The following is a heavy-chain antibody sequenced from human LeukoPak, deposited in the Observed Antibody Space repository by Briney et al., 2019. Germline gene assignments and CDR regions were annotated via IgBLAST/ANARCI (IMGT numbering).Heavy chain of an antibody. CDR2: IIPIVGTA. J-gene: IGHJ5*02. CDR3: ARSPLGASSGLNWFDP. D-gene: IGHD3-22*01. Sequence: SVKVSCKASGGTFSSYAISWVRQAPGQGLEWMGRIIPIVGTANYAQKFQGRVTITTDESTSTAYMELSSLRSEDTAVYYCARSPLGASSGLNWFDPWGQGTLVTVSS. CDR1: GGTFSSYA. V-gene: IGHV1-69*05.